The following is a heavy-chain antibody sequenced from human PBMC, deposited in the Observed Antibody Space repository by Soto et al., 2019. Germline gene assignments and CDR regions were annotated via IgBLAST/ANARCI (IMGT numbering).Heavy chain of an antibody. CDR3: AKEAVYYDILTPDC. V-gene: IGHV3-23*01. CDR2: TSGSGAGT. CDR1: GFTFSSYA. J-gene: IGHJ4*02. D-gene: IGHD3-9*01. Sequence: LRLSCAASGFTFSSYAMSWVRQAPGKGLEWVSATSGSGAGTYYADSVKGRFTISRDNSKNTLYLHMNSLRAEDTAVYYCAKEAVYYDILTPDCWGQGTLVTVYS.